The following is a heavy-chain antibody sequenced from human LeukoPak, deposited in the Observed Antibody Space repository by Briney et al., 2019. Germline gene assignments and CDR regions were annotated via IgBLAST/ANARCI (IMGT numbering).Heavy chain of an antibody. V-gene: IGHV4-4*07. CDR1: GGSISSYF. Sequence: PSETLSLTCTVSGGSISSYFWTWIRQPAGKGLEWIGRIYTSGSTNYNSSLQSRVNMSVDTSKNQFSLKLTSVTAADTAVYYCARQRGHIVGATYDYWGQGTLVTVSS. J-gene: IGHJ4*02. CDR2: IYTSGST. CDR3: ARQRGHIVGATYDY. D-gene: IGHD1-26*01.